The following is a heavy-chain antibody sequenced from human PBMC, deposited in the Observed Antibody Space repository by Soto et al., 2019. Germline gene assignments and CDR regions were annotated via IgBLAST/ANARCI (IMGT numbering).Heavy chain of an antibody. J-gene: IGHJ4*02. CDR1: GYTFTSYG. CDR3: ARDSPPVDY. V-gene: IGHV1-18*01. CDR2: ISAYTGNT. Sequence: QVQLVQSGAEVKKPGASVKVSCKASGYTFTSYGISWVRQAPGQGLEWMGWISAYTGNTKYAQKLRGRVTMTTHTSMRTAYMELRRLRSDDTAGYYCARDSPPVDYWVQGTLITVCS.